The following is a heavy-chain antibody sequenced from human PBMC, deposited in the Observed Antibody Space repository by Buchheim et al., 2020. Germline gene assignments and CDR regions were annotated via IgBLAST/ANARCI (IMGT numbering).Heavy chain of an antibody. CDR2: ISDSGVTT. J-gene: IGHJ4*02. V-gene: IGHV3-23*01. CDR3: AEAIRASDY. Sequence: EVQLLESGGGLVQPGGSLRLSCAASGFTFSSYAMSWVRQVPGKGLEWVSSISDSGVTTSFADSVKGRFTISRDNSKNTLFLQMNSLRAEHTAVYYCAEAIRASDYWGQGTL. CDR1: GFTFSSYA.